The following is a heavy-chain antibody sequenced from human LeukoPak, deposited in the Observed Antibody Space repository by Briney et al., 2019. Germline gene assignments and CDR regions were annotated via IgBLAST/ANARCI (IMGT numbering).Heavy chain of an antibody. CDR2: IYYNGNT. D-gene: IGHD3-22*01. CDR3: ARLHRIYDTTGYYFDY. Sequence: SETLSLTCSVSGASISNYHWSWLRQPPGKGLQWIGYIYYNGNTDYNPSLKSRVTISVDTSRNQFSLKLNSMTAADTAVYYCARLHRIYDTTGYYFDYWGQGSLVTVSS. J-gene: IGHJ4*02. CDR1: GASISNYH. V-gene: IGHV4-59*08.